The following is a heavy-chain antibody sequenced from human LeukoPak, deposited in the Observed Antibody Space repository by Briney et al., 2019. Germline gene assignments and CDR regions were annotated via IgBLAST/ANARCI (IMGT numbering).Heavy chain of an antibody. CDR3: ARDHRFDL. J-gene: IGHJ2*01. CDR2: IYPGDSTT. CDR1: GYNFPNYW. V-gene: IGHV5-51*01. Sequence: GESLQISCKGFGYNFPNYWIGWVRQMPGKGLEWLGIIYPGDSTTRYSPSFQGQVTVSADKSINTAYLQWSSLKASDTAMYYCARDHRFDLWGRGTLVTVSS.